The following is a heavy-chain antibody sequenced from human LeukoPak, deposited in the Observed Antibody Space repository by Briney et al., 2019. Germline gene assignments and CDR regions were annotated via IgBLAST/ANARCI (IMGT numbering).Heavy chain of an antibody. CDR3: ARDNSVRDEAWWFNP. CDR2: ISAYNGNT. Sequence: ASVKVSCKASGYTFTSYGIRWVRRAPGQGLEWMGWISAYNGNTNYAQKLQGRVTMNTDTSTSTAYMELRSLRSDDTAVYYCARDNSVRDEAWWFNPWGQGTLVTVSS. V-gene: IGHV1-18*01. CDR1: GYTFTSYG. J-gene: IGHJ5*02. D-gene: IGHD5-24*01.